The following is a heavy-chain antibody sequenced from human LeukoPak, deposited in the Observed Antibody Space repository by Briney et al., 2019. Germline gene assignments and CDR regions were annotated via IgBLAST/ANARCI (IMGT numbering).Heavy chain of an antibody. Sequence: PGGSLRLSCAASGFTFSSYAMSWVRQPPGKGLEWVSTISGRGGSTYYADSVKGRFTISRDNSKNTLYLQMNSLRAEDSAAYYCAKVKSSHQNYYDSSGHDAFDIWGQGTMVTVSS. V-gene: IGHV3-23*01. CDR3: AKVKSSHQNYYDSSGHDAFDI. CDR2: ISGRGGST. D-gene: IGHD3-22*01. CDR1: GFTFSSYA. J-gene: IGHJ3*02.